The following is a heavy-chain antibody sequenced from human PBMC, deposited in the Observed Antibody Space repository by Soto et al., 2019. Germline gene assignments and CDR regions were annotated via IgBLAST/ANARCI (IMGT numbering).Heavy chain of an antibody. CDR2: MYHSGTF. Sequence: SETLSLICAVSGGSIGGVGYSWSWIRQPPGGGLEWIGYMYHSGTFLKSPSLKTRLTMSLDMSKNQFSLTLNSMTAADTAVYYCARAQFYSGSGNYNNLMFDAWGQGIQVTVSS. J-gene: IGHJ5*02. CDR3: ARAQFYSGSGNYNNLMFDA. V-gene: IGHV4-30-2*01. CDR1: GGSIGGVGYS. D-gene: IGHD3-10*01.